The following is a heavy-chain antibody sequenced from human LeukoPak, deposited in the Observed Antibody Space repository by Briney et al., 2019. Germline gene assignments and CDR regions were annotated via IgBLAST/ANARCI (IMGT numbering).Heavy chain of an antibody. V-gene: IGHV1-2*02. CDR1: GYTFTGCY. CDR3: ARPLRVTMIRGAAFRASSDFDP. D-gene: IGHD3-10*01. CDR2: INPNSGGT. J-gene: IGHJ5*02. Sequence: ASVKVSCKASGYTFTGCYMHWVRQAPGQGLEWMGWINPNSGGTKYAQRFQDRVTMTRDTSISTAYMEVSRLRYDDTAVYYCARPLRVTMIRGAAFRASSDFDPWGQGTLVTVSS.